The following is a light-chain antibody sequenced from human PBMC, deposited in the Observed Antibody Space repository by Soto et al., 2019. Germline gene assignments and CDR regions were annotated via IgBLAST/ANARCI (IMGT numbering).Light chain of an antibody. CDR2: GAS. J-gene: IGKJ2*03. CDR3: QQYIQWPRYS. Sequence: EIVMTQSPATLSVSPGERATLSCRASQSVSSNLAWYQQKPGQAPRLLIYGASTRATGIPARFSGSGSVTECPLTISSLQSEDCAVYYCQQYIQWPRYSFGLGTKLEIK. CDR1: QSVSSN. V-gene: IGKV3-15*01.